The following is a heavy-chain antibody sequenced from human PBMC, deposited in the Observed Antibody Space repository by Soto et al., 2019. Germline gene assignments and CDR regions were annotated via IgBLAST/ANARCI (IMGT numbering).Heavy chain of an antibody. Sequence: GGSLRLSCAASGFTFSSYAMHWVRQAPGKGLEWVAVISYDGSNKYYADSVKGRFTISRDNSKNTLYLQMNSLRAEDTAVYYCAKSGDSNYAFDYWGQGTLVTVSS. V-gene: IGHV3-30-3*02. J-gene: IGHJ4*02. CDR2: ISYDGSNK. CDR3: AKSGDSNYAFDY. D-gene: IGHD4-4*01. CDR1: GFTFSSYA.